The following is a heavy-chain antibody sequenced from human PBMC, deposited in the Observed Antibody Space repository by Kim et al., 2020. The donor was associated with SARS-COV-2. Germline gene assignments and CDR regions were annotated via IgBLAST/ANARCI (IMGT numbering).Heavy chain of an antibody. Sequence: GGSLRLSCAASGFTFSSYAMSWVRQAPGKGLEWVSAISGSGGSTYYADSVKGRFTISRDNSKNTLYLQMNSLRAEDTAVYYCAKDYGSLTYYYDSSGYLSWGQGTLVTVSS. V-gene: IGHV3-23*01. J-gene: IGHJ5*02. CDR3: AKDYGSLTYYYDSSGYLS. CDR1: GFTFSSYA. CDR2: ISGSGGST. D-gene: IGHD3-22*01.